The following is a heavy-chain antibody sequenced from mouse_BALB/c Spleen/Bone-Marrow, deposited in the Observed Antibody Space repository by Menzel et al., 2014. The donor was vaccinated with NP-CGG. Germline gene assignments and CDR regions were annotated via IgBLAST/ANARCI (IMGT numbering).Heavy chain of an antibody. Sequence: EVMLAESGGGLVHPGGSRKLSCAASGFTFSRFGMHWVRQAPERGLEWVAYISSGSSSIFYADTVKGRFTISRDNPKNTLFLQMTSLRSEDTAMYYCTRGGNCEYFDYWGQGTTLTVSS. V-gene: IGHV5-17*02. CDR3: TRGGNCEYFDY. CDR1: GFTFSRFG. J-gene: IGHJ2*01. CDR2: ISSGSSSI. D-gene: IGHD4-1*01.